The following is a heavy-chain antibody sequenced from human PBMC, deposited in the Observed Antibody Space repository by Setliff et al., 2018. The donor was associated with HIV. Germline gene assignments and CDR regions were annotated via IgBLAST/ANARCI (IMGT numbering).Heavy chain of an antibody. Sequence: LSLTCAVYGESLSGGYWSWIRQSPGKGLEWIGTIYYSGDTQYNPSFKTRVIMPVDTSKNQFSLRLISVTAADTAVYYCARSFGSMAARPHPYFDFWGQGTLVTVSS. CDR2: IYYSGDT. CDR1: GESLSGGY. CDR3: ARSFGSMAARPHPYFDF. V-gene: IGHV4-34*01. D-gene: IGHD6-6*01. J-gene: IGHJ4*02.